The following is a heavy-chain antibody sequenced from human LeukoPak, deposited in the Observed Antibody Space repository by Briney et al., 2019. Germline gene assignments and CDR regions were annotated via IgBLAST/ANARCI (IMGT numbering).Heavy chain of an antibody. J-gene: IGHJ5*02. CDR1: GGSISSGSYY. CDR2: IYTSGST. D-gene: IGHD3-10*01. CDR3: ARSRMVRGVIEFDP. V-gene: IGHV4-61*02. Sequence: SETLSLTCTVSGGSISSGSYYWRWLRQPAGTGLEWIGRIYTSGSTNYNPSLKSRVTISVDTSKNQFSLKLSSVTAADTAVYYCARSRMVRGVIEFDPWGQGTLVTVSS.